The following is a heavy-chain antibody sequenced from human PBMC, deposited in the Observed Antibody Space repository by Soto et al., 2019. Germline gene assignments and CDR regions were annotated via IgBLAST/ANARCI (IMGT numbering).Heavy chain of an antibody. CDR2: ISYDGSNK. D-gene: IGHD6-25*01. V-gene: IGHV3-30*18. Sequence: GGSLRLSCAASGFTFRTYGMHWVRQAPGKGLEWVAVISYDGSNKYYADSVKGRFTISRDNSKKTLYVRMNSLRVEDTAVYYCAKVTAPNDAFDIWGQGTMVTVSS. CDR1: GFTFRTYG. J-gene: IGHJ3*02. CDR3: AKVTAPNDAFDI.